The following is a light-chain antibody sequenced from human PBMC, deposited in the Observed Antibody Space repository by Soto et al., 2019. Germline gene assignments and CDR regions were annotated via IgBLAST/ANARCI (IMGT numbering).Light chain of an antibody. CDR3: QQRTNWPLT. CDR1: QSIISY. Sequence: EIVLTQPPATLSLSPGERATLSCRASQSIISYLAWYQQKPGQAPRLLIYDASNRATGIPARFSGSGSGTDFTLTISSLEPEDSAVYYCQQRTNWPLTFGGGTKVEIK. V-gene: IGKV3-11*01. J-gene: IGKJ4*01. CDR2: DAS.